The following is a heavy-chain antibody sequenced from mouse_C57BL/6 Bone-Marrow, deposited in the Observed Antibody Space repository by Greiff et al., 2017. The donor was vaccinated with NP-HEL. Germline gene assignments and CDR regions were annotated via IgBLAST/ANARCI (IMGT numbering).Heavy chain of an antibody. CDR3: AGGVYYAWPCFAY. V-gene: IGHV1-67*01. CDR2: ISTYYGDA. Sequence: QVQLKESGPELVRPGVSVKISCKGSGYTFTDYAMHWVKQSHAKSLEWIGVISTYYGDASYNQKFKDKATMTVDKSSSTAYMELARLTSVNSAVYDCAGGVYYAWPCFAYWGKGTLVTVAA. D-gene: IGHD2-1*01. J-gene: IGHJ3*01. CDR1: GYTFTDYA.